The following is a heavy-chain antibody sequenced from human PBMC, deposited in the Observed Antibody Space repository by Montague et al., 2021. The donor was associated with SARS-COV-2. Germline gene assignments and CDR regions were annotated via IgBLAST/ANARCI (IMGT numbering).Heavy chain of an antibody. D-gene: IGHD6-13*01. Sequence: SETLSLTCTVSGGSISSSSYYWGWIRQPPGKGLEWTGSIYYSGSTYYNPSLKSRVTISVDTSKNQFSLKLSSVTAADTAVYYCARVGRQQLVRLSGMDVWGQGTTVTVS. CDR3: ARVGRQQLVRLSGMDV. CDR1: GGSISSSSYY. CDR2: IYYSGST. V-gene: IGHV4-39*07. J-gene: IGHJ6*02.